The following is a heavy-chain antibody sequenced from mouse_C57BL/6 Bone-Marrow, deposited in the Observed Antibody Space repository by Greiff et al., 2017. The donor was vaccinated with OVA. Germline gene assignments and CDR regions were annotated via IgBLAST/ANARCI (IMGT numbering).Heavy chain of an antibody. D-gene: IGHD1-1*01. CDR3: ARDRYYYGSSYDYAMDY. V-gene: IGHV5-4*01. CDR1: GFTFSSYA. Sequence: EVKLMESGGGLVKPGGSLKLSCAASGFTFSSYAMSWVRQTPEKRLEWVATISDGGSYTYYPDNVKGRFTISRDNAKNNLYLQMSHLKSEDTAMYYCARDRYYYGSSYDYAMDYWGQGTSVTVSS. CDR2: ISDGGSYT. J-gene: IGHJ4*01.